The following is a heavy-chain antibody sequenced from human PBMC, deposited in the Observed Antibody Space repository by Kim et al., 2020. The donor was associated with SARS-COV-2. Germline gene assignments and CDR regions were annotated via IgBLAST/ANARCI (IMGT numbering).Heavy chain of an antibody. V-gene: IGHV4-30-2*01. CDR3: ARSREGGTWFDP. J-gene: IGHJ5*02. CDR1: GGSISSGGYS. D-gene: IGHD1-1*01. Sequence: SETLSLTCAVSGGSISSGGYSWSWIRQPPGKVLEWIGYIYHSGSAYYNPSLKSRVTISVDTSKNQFSLRLSSVTAADTAVYYCARSREGGTWFDPWGQGTLVTVSS. CDR2: IYHSGSA.